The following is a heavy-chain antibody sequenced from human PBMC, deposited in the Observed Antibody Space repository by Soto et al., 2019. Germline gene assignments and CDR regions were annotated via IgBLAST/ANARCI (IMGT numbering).Heavy chain of an antibody. D-gene: IGHD6-6*01. CDR1: GGTFSSYA. J-gene: IGHJ4*02. CDR3: ARDASGIAARPGYCDY. CDR2: IIPIFGTA. Sequence: QVPLVQSGAEVKKPGSSVKVSCKASGGTFSSYAISWVRQAPGQGLEWMGGIIPIFGTANYAQKFQGRVTITADESTSTAYMELSSLRSEDTAVYYCARDASGIAARPGYCDYWGQGTLVTVSS. V-gene: IGHV1-69*01.